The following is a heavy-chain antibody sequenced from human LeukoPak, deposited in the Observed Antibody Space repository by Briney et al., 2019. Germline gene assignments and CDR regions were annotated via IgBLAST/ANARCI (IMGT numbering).Heavy chain of an antibody. V-gene: IGHV4-59*01. CDR1: GGSISNYY. CDR2: IHYSGST. Sequence: PSETLSLTCTVSGGSISNYYWNWIRQPPGKGLEWIGYIHYSGSTNYNSSLKSRVSISVDTSKNQFSLKVRSVTAADTAVYYCARDDYGRNLGMDVWGQGTTVTVSS. J-gene: IGHJ6*02. D-gene: IGHD4-23*01. CDR3: ARDDYGRNLGMDV.